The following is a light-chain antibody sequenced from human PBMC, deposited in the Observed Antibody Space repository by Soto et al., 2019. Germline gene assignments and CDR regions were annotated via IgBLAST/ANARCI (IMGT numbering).Light chain of an antibody. CDR3: LQHSTYPLT. CDR1: QGISND. V-gene: IGKV1-17*01. J-gene: IGKJ1*01. Sequence: DIQMTQFPSSLSASVGDRVTITCRASQGISNDLGWYQQKQGKAPKRMIYAASSLQSGVPSRFSGSGSGTEFSLAISSLQPEYSATFYCLQHSTYPLTFGQGIKVEIK. CDR2: AAS.